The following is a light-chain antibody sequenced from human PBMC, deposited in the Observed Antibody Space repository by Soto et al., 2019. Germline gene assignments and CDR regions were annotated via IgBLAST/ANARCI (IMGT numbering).Light chain of an antibody. J-gene: IGLJ7*01. V-gene: IGLV2-18*02. CDR2: EVN. CDR1: SSDIGS. CDR3: SSYRNGRV. Sequence: QSVLTQPPSVSGSPGQSVTLSCTGTSSDIGSVSWYQQPPGTAPKLMIYEVNNRPSGVPDRFSGSKSGNTASLTISGLQADDEADYYCSSYRNGRVFCGGTQLTVL.